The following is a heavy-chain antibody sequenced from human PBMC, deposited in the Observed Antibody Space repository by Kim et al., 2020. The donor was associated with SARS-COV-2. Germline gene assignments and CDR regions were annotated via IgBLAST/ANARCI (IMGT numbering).Heavy chain of an antibody. CDR3: ARVGGRGFDP. D-gene: IGHD3-16*01. Sequence: GGSLRLSCAASGFTFSDYYMTWIRQAPGKGLEWVSYISSSGSYTKYADSVKGRFTISRDNAKNSLNLQMNSLRAEDTAVYYCARVGGRGFDPWGQGTLVTVSS. CDR2: ISSSGSYT. CDR1: GFTFSDYY. V-gene: IGHV3-11*05. J-gene: IGHJ5*02.